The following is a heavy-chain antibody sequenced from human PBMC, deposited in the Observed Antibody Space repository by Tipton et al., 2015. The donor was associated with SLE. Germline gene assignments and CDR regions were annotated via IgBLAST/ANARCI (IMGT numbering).Heavy chain of an antibody. Sequence: LRLSCIVSGGSISSTSHYWSWIRQPAGKGLEWIGFIYTRGSSNYNPSLRSRVTISLDTSKNQFSLKLSSVTAADTAVYYCAREARAAFDIWGQGTMVTVSS. D-gene: IGHD6-6*01. CDR1: GGSISSTSHY. CDR3: AREARAAFDI. V-gene: IGHV4-61*02. J-gene: IGHJ3*02. CDR2: IYTRGSS.